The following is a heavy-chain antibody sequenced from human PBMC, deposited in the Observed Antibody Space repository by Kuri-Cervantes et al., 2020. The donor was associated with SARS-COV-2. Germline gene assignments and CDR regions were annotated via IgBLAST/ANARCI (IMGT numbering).Heavy chain of an antibody. V-gene: IGHV2-70*11. Sequence: SGPTLVKPTQTLTMTCTFSGFSLSTSGVGVGWIRQPPGKALEWLARIDWDDDKYYSTSLKTRLTISKDTSKNQVVLTMTNMDPVDTATYYCARTYYDILTGYLYGMDVWGQGTTVTVSS. J-gene: IGHJ6*02. CDR1: GFSLSTSGVG. D-gene: IGHD3-9*01. CDR3: ARTYYDILTGYLYGMDV. CDR2: IDWDDDK.